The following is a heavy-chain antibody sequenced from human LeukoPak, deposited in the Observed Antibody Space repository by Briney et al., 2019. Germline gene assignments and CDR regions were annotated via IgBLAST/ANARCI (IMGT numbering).Heavy chain of an antibody. CDR2: ISYDESNK. V-gene: IGHV3-30-3*01. CDR3: AREGYSSGHFDY. J-gene: IGHJ4*02. CDR1: GFTFSSYA. D-gene: IGHD6-19*01. Sequence: PGRSLRLSCAASGFTFSSYAMHWVRQAPGKGLEWVAVISYDESNKYYADSVKGRFTISRDNSKNTLYLQMNSLRAEDTAVYYCAREGYSSGHFDYWGQGTLVTVSS.